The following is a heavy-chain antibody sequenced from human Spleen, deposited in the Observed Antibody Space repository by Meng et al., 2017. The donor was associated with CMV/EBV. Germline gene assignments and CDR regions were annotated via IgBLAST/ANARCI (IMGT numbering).Heavy chain of an antibody. Sequence: SETLSLTCTVSGGSISSGDYYWSWIRQPPGKGLEWIGYIYYSGSTNYNPSLKSRVTISVDTSKNQFSLKLSSVTAADTAVYYCARFRIVGATYYFDYWGQGTLVTVSS. D-gene: IGHD1-26*01. V-gene: IGHV4-61*08. J-gene: IGHJ4*02. CDR1: GGSISSGDYY. CDR3: ARFRIVGATYYFDY. CDR2: IYYSGST.